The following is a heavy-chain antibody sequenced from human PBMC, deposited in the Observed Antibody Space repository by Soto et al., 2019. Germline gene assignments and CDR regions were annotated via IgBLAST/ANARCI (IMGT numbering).Heavy chain of an antibody. CDR2: ISYDGSNK. J-gene: IGHJ6*02. CDR3: AKDRRGPDGDYNPIHYYYYGMDV. Sequence: ESGGGVVQPGRSLRLSCAASGFTFSSYGMHWVRQAPGKGLEWVAVISYDGSNKYYADSVKGRFTISRDNSKNTLYLQMNSLRAEDTAVYYCAKDRRGPDGDYNPIHYYYYGMDVWGQGTTVTVSS. V-gene: IGHV3-30*18. D-gene: IGHD4-17*01. CDR1: GFTFSSYG.